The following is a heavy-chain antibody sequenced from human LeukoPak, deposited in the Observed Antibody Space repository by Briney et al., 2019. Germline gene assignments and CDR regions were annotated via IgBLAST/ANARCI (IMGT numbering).Heavy chain of an antibody. Sequence: GGSLRLSCAASGFTLSNAWMTWVRQAPGKGLEWVANIKQDGSEKYYVDSVKGRFTISRDNAKNSLWLQMNSLRAEDTAIYYCASGIGFLFDQLGQGTLVTVSS. CDR1: GFTLSNAW. J-gene: IGHJ4*02. CDR2: IKQDGSEK. D-gene: IGHD2/OR15-2a*01. V-gene: IGHV3-7*02. CDR3: ASGIGFLFDQ.